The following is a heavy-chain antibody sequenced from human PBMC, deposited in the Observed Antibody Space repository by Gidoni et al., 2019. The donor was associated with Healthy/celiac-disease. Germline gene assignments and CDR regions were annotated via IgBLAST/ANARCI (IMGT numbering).Heavy chain of an antibody. Sequence: EVQLVESGGGLVQPGRSLRLSCTASGFTFGDYAMSWFRQAPGKGLEWVGFIRSKAYGGTTEYAASVKGRFTISRDDSKSIAYLQMNSLKTEDTAVYYCTRVRYSSSWYVVGYWGQGTLVTVSS. D-gene: IGHD6-13*01. V-gene: IGHV3-49*03. CDR1: GFTFGDYA. CDR2: IRSKAYGGTT. CDR3: TRVRYSSSWYVVGY. J-gene: IGHJ4*02.